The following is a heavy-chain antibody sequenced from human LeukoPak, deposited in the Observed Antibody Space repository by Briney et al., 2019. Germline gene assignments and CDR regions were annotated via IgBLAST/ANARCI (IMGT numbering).Heavy chain of an antibody. V-gene: IGHV4-59*12. CDR1: GGSISSYY. CDR2: IYYSGST. Sequence: PSETLSLTCTVSGGSISSYYWSLIRQPPGKGLEWIGYIYYSGSTNYNPSLKSRVTISVDTSKNQFSLKLSSVTAADTAVYYCARGTYGDYFQHWGRGTLVTVSS. D-gene: IGHD1-7*01. J-gene: IGHJ1*01. CDR3: ARGTYGDYFQH.